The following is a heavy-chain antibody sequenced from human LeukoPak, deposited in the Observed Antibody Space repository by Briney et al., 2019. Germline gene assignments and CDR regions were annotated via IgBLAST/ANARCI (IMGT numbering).Heavy chain of an antibody. CDR3: ARGYSSSSQRYDY. Sequence: SETLSLTCTVSGGSMSSYYWSWIRQPPGRGLEWIGYIYYSGAANYNPSLKSRVTISIDTSKNQFSLKLSSVTAADTAVYYCARGYSSSSQRYDYWGQGTLVTVSS. D-gene: IGHD6-6*01. CDR2: IYYSGAA. J-gene: IGHJ4*02. V-gene: IGHV4-59*01. CDR1: GGSMSSYY.